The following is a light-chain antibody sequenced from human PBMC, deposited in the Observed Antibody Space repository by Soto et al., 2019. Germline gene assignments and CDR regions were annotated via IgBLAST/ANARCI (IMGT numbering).Light chain of an antibody. J-gene: IGLJ3*02. CDR1: SIDVGAYKY. CDR3: TSYAGSNIWV. V-gene: IGLV2-8*01. CDR2: EVS. Sequence: QSVLTQPPSTSGSPGQSVTISCTGTSIDVGAYKYVSWYQQYPGKAPKLMIYEVSKRPSGVPDRFSGSKSGNTASLTVSGLQAEDEADYYCTSYAGSNIWVFGGGTQLTVL.